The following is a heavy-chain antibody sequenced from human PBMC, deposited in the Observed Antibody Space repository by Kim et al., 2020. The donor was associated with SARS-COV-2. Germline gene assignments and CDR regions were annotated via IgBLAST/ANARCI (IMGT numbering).Heavy chain of an antibody. CDR3: AKERRMYRSSWTGKYYGMDV. V-gene: IGHV3-33*06. Sequence: GGSLRLSCAASGFAFSSYAMHWVRQAPGKGLEWVAVIWYDGSNKYYADSVKGRFTISRDNSKNTLYLQMNSLRAEDTAVYYCAKERRMYRSSWTGKYYGMDVWGQGTTVTVSS. CDR1: GFAFSSYA. J-gene: IGHJ6*02. CDR2: IWYDGSNK. D-gene: IGHD6-13*01.